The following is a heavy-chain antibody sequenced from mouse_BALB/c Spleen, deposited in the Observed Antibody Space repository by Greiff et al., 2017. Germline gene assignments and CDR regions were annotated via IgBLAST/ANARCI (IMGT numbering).Heavy chain of an antibody. CDR3: AREYYGSSYWAMDY. CDR2: IDPENGNT. V-gene: IGHV14-1*02. D-gene: IGHD1-1*01. J-gene: IGHJ4*01. CDR1: GFNITDYY. Sequence: EVQLVESGAELVRPGALVKLSCKASGFNITDYYMHWVKQRPEQGLEWIGWIDPENGNTIYDPKFQGKASITADTSSNTAYLQLSSLTSEDTAVYYCAREYYGSSYWAMDYWGQGTSVTVSS.